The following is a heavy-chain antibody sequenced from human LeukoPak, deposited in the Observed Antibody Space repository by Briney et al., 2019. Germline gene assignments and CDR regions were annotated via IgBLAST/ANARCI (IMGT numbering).Heavy chain of an antibody. CDR3: AYQGNGSGSQGDDAFDI. Sequence: GSLRLSCAASGFTVSSNYMSWVRQAPGKGLEWVSVIYSGGSTYYADSVKGRFTISRDNSKNTLYLQMNSLRAEDTAVYYCAYQGNGSGSQGDDAFDIWGQGTMVTVSS. J-gene: IGHJ3*02. CDR2: IYSGGST. D-gene: IGHD3-10*01. V-gene: IGHV3-66*02. CDR1: GFTVSSNY.